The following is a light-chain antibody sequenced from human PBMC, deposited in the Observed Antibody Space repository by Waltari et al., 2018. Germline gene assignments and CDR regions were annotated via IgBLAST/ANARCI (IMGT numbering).Light chain of an antibody. CDR1: SSDVGGYQH. V-gene: IGLV2-14*03. CDR3: SSYSTTSAVV. Sequence: QSALTQPAPASGYPGQSISLSCQGTSSDVGGYQHVSWYQHNPGKAPKLLIYDVAKRPSGVSDRFSGSKTGNTASLTISGLRAEDEAFYYCSSYSTTSAVVFGGGTKMTVL. J-gene: IGLJ2*01. CDR2: DVA.